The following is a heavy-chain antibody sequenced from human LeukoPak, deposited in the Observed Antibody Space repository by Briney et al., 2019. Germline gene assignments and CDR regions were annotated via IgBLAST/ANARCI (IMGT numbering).Heavy chain of an antibody. D-gene: IGHD2-21*02. CDR3: ARALAYCGGDCYPAVMDV. Sequence: PGRSLRLSCAASGFTFSSYAMHWVRQVPGKGLEWVAVISYDGSNKYYADSVKGRFTISRDNSKNTLYLQMNSLRAEDTAVYYCARALAYCGGDCYPAVMDVWGQGTTVTVSS. V-gene: IGHV3-30*04. J-gene: IGHJ6*02. CDR1: GFTFSSYA. CDR2: ISYDGSNK.